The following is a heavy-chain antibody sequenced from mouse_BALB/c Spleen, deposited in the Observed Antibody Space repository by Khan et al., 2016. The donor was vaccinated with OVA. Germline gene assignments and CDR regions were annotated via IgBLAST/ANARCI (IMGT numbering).Heavy chain of an antibody. Sequence: VQLKESGPGLVKPSQSLSLTCTVTGYSITSDYAWNWIRQFPGNKLEWMGYMSYSGSTSYNPSLKSRISITRDTSKNQFFLPLNSVTTEDTATYYCARDGSRYNYAMDYWGQGTAVTVSS. V-gene: IGHV3-2*02. CDR3: ARDGSRYNYAMDY. J-gene: IGHJ4*01. CDR1: GYSITSDYA. D-gene: IGHD2-3*01. CDR2: MSYSGST.